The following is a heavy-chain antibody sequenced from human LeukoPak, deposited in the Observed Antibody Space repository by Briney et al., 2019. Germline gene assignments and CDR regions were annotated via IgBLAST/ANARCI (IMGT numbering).Heavy chain of an antibody. D-gene: IGHD4-17*01. Sequence: GASVKVSCKVSGYTLTELSTHWVRQAPGKGLEWMGGFDPEDGETIYAQKFQGRVTMTEDTSTDTACMELSSLRSGDTAVYYCATPETDYGNDAFDIWGQGTMVTVSS. CDR3: ATPETDYGNDAFDI. V-gene: IGHV1-24*01. CDR1: GYTLTELS. CDR2: FDPEDGET. J-gene: IGHJ3*02.